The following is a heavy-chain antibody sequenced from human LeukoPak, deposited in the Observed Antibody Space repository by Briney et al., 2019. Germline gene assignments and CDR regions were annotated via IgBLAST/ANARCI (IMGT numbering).Heavy chain of an antibody. CDR3: ARDPPSIAARPDGYYYYYYMDV. J-gene: IGHJ6*03. D-gene: IGHD6-6*01. CDR2: IYTSGST. Sequence: SETLSLTCTVSGGSISSGSYYWSWIRQPAGKGLEWIGRIYTSGSTNYNPSLKSRVTISVDTSKNQFSLKLGSVTAADTAVYYCARDPPSIAARPDGYYYYYYMDVWGKGTTVTVSS. CDR1: GGSISSGSYY. V-gene: IGHV4-61*02.